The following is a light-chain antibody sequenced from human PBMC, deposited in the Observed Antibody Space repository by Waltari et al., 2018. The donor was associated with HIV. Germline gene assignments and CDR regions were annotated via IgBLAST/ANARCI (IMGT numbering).Light chain of an antibody. J-gene: IGLJ2*01. CDR2: GNT. CDR1: SSTIGAGYD. Sequence: QSVLTQPPSVSGAPGQRVTISCTGSSSTIGAGYDVHWYQPLPGTAPKLLIYGNTNRPSGVPDRFSGSKSGTSASLAITGLQAEDEADYYCQSYDSSLSGSGVVFGGGTKLTVL. V-gene: IGLV1-40*01. CDR3: QSYDSSLSGSGVV.